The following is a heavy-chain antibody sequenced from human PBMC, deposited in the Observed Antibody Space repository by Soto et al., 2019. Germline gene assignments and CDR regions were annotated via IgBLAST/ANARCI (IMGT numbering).Heavy chain of an antibody. CDR3: ARARYGDYAP. Sequence: QVQLQQWGAGLLKPSETLSLTCAVYGGSFSGYYWSWIRQPPGKGLEWIGEINHSGSTNYNPSLRRRVTISVDRSKNQFSLKLSSVTAADTAVYYWARARYGDYAPWGQGTLVTVSS. J-gene: IGHJ4*02. D-gene: IGHD4-17*01. CDR1: GGSFSGYY. V-gene: IGHV4-34*01. CDR2: INHSGST.